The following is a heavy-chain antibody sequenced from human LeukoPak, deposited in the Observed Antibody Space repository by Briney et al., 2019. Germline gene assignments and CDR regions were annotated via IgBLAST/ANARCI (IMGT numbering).Heavy chain of an antibody. CDR1: GLTFSSSW. CDR3: AKDGSSSSTYYFYFDY. Sequence: AGGSLRLSCAVSGLTFSSSWMDWVRQAPGKGLEWVASINPDGNKKYSADSVKGWFTISRDYSKNTLYLQMNSLRAEDTAVYYCAKDGSSSSTYYFYFDYWGQGTLVTVSS. J-gene: IGHJ4*02. D-gene: IGHD3-22*01. CDR2: INPDGNKK. V-gene: IGHV3-7*03.